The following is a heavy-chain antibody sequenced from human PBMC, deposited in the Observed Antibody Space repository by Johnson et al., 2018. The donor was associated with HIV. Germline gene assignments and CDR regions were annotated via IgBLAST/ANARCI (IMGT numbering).Heavy chain of an antibody. V-gene: IGHV3-30-3*01. D-gene: IGHD3-9*01. CDR1: GFTFSTYA. CDR2: ISYDGSNK. CDR3: ARVLTTRGAFDI. J-gene: IGHJ3*02. Sequence: VQLVESGGGVVQPERSLRLSCAASGFTFSTYAMHWVRQAPGKGLEWVACISYDGSNKYYADSVKGRFTISRDNSKKTLYLQMNSLRAEDTAVYYCARVLTTRGAFDIWGQGTMVTVSS.